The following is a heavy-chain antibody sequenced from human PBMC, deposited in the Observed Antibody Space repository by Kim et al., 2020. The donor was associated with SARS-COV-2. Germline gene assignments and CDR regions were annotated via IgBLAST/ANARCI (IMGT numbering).Heavy chain of an antibody. CDR3: ARRAHWYGDYADAFDI. Sequence: SETLSLTCTVSGGSISSSSYYWGWIRQPPGKGLEWIGSIYYSGSTYYNPSLKSRVTISVDTSKNQFSLKLSSVTAADTAVYYCARRAHWYGDYADAFDIWGQGTMVTVSS. CDR1: GGSISSSSYY. J-gene: IGHJ3*02. CDR2: IYYSGST. D-gene: IGHD4-17*01. V-gene: IGHV4-39*01.